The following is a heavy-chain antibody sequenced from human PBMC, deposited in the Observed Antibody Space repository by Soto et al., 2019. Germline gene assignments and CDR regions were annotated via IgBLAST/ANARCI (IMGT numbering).Heavy chain of an antibody. J-gene: IGHJ4*02. D-gene: IGHD3-22*01. CDR3: ARGVFYYYGSSGYSPDY. V-gene: IGHV3-30-3*01. CDR1: GVTSCSYV. Sequence: VCCLEICSEGSGVTSCSYVVHWVRKAQGKGLEWVALISFDGSKKNYADSVKGRFTISRDNSKNMMYLQMNSLRPEDTAVYYCARGVFYYYGSSGYSPDYWGQGTLVTV. CDR2: ISFDGSKK.